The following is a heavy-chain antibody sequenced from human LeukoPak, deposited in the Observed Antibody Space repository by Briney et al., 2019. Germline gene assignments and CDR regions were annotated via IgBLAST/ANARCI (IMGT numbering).Heavy chain of an antibody. Sequence: SETLSLTCAVYTGSFSGYYWTWIRQPPGKGLEWIGGINHSGSTNCNPSLKSRITLSVDTSKNQFSLKVGSVTAADTAIYYCARNRADGSGTYYERNPLNFDSWGQGTLVTVSS. CDR3: ARNRADGSGTYYERNPLNFDS. CDR1: TGSFSGYY. CDR2: INHSGST. V-gene: IGHV4-34*01. J-gene: IGHJ4*01. D-gene: IGHD3-10*01.